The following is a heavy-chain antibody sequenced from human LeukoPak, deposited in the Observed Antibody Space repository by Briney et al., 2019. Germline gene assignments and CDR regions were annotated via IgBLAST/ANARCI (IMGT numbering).Heavy chain of an antibody. CDR3: ARVRALSYYDSSGDLYYFDY. CDR1: GGSIRSYY. V-gene: IGHV4-59*01. Sequence: SETLSLTCTVSGGSIRSYYWSWIRQPPGKGLEWIGYMYYSGSTNYNPSLKSRATISVDTSKNQFSLKLSSVTAADTAVYYCARVRALSYYDSSGDLYYFDYWGQGTLVTVSS. D-gene: IGHD3-22*01. CDR2: MYYSGST. J-gene: IGHJ4*02.